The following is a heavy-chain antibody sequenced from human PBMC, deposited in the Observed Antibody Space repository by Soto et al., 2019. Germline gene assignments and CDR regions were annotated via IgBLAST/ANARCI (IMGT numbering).Heavy chain of an antibody. Sequence: NPSETLSLTXAVYGGSFSGYYWSWIRQPPGKGLEWIGEINHSGSTNYNPSLKSRVTISVDTSKNQFSLKLSSVTAADTAVYYCARGTTSRAFDIWGQGTMVTVSS. CDR1: GGSFSGYY. J-gene: IGHJ3*02. CDR2: INHSGST. V-gene: IGHV4-34*01. D-gene: IGHD2-2*01. CDR3: ARGTTSRAFDI.